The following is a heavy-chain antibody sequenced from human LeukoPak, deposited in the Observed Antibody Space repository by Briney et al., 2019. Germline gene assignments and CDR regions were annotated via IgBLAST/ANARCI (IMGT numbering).Heavy chain of an antibody. CDR2: ISAYNGNT. V-gene: IGHV1-18*01. CDR3: AKAKGAVADKDAFDI. CDR1: GYTFTSYG. J-gene: IGHJ3*02. Sequence: PGASVKVSCKASGYTFTSYGISWVRQAPGQGLEWMGWISAYNGNTNYAQKLQGRVTMTTDTSTSTAYMELRSLRSDDTALYYCAKAKGAVADKDAFDIWGQGTMVTVSS. D-gene: IGHD6-19*01.